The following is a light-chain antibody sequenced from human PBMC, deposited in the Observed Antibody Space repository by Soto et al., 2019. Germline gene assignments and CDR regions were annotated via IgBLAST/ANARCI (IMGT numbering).Light chain of an antibody. CDR1: QSISSW. V-gene: IGKV1-5*03. J-gene: IGKJ1*01. Sequence: DIQMTQSPSTLSASLGERVTITCRASQSISSWLAWYQQKPGKAPKLLIYQASNFESGVPSRFSGSGSGTEFTLTISSLQPDDFASYYCQQYDSFSTWTFGQGTKVEIK. CDR3: QQYDSFSTWT. CDR2: QAS.